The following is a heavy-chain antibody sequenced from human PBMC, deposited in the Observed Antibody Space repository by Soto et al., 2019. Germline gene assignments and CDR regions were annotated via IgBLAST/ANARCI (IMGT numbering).Heavy chain of an antibody. CDR1: GGSISSYY. Sequence: SETLSLTCTVSGGSISSYYWSWIRQPPGKGLEWIGYIYYSGSTYYNPSLRSRVTISVDTSKNQFSLKLSSVTAADTAVYYCARDPQYYYDSSGYYYYYGMDVWGQGTTVTVSS. V-gene: IGHV4-59*12. D-gene: IGHD3-22*01. J-gene: IGHJ6*02. CDR2: IYYSGST. CDR3: ARDPQYYYDSSGYYYYYGMDV.